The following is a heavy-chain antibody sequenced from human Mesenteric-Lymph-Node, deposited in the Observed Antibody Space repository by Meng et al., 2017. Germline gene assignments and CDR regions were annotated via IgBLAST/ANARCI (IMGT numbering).Heavy chain of an antibody. V-gene: IGHV3-33*01. CDR2: IWYDGSNK. D-gene: IGHD4-23*01. J-gene: IGHJ4*02. CDR1: GFTFSSYG. Sequence: QVPLVESGGGGVQPWRSLRLSCAASGFTFSSYGMHWVRQDPGKGLEWVAVIWYDGSNKYYADSVKGRFTISRDNSKNTLYLQMNSLRAEDTAVYYCARGDDYGGTIDYWGQGTLVTVSS. CDR3: ARGDDYGGTIDY.